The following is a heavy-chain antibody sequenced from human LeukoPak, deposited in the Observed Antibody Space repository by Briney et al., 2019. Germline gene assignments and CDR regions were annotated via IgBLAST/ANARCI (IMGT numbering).Heavy chain of an antibody. D-gene: IGHD6-13*01. Sequence: GGSLRLSCAASGFTFSNYAMSWVRQAPGKGLEWVSSISSSSSYIYYADSVKGRFTISRDNAKNSLYLQMNSLRAEDTAVYYCARNVYSSSCYDYWGQGTLVTVSS. CDR1: GFTFSNYA. V-gene: IGHV3-21*01. CDR3: ARNVYSSSCYDY. CDR2: ISSSSSYI. J-gene: IGHJ4*02.